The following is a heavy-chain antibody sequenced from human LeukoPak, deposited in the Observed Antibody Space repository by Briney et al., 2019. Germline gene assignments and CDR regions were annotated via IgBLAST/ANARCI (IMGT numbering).Heavy chain of an antibody. D-gene: IGHD5-18*01. CDR2: VSYSGST. CDR3: ARENDRYGRIDY. Sequence: PSQTLSLTCTVSGGSISSYYWSWVRQPPGKGLEWIGYVSYSGSTDYNPSLKSRVIISIDTSKNQFSLRLSSVTAADTAVYYCARENDRYGRIDYWGQGTQVTVSS. J-gene: IGHJ4*02. CDR1: GGSISSYY. V-gene: IGHV4-59*01.